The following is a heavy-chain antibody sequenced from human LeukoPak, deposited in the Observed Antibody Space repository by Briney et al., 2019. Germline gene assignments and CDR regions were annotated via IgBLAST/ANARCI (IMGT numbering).Heavy chain of an antibody. V-gene: IGHV1-3*01. D-gene: IGHD3-10*01. CDR2: INAGNGNT. J-gene: IGHJ5*02. Sequence: ASVKVSCKASGYTFTSYAMHWVRQAPGQRLEWMGWINAGNGNTKYSQKFQGRVTITRDTSASTAYMELSSLRSEDTAAYYCARENGSGSYYNRRYNWFDPWGQGTLVTVSS. CDR1: GYTFTSYA. CDR3: ARENGSGSYYNRRYNWFDP.